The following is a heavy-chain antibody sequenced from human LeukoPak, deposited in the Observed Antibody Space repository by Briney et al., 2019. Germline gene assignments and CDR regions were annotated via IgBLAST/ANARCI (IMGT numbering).Heavy chain of an antibody. CDR2: ISRNSRYI. CDR3: ARVAEAAAFDS. D-gene: IGHD6-13*01. CDR1: GFTFSTYS. Sequence: GGSLRLSCAASGFTFSTYSMNWVRQAPGKGLEWVSSISRNSRYIYYADSMRGRFTISRDNAKNSLYLQMNSLKPEDTAVYYCARVAEAAAFDSWGQGTLVTISS. J-gene: IGHJ4*02. V-gene: IGHV3-21*06.